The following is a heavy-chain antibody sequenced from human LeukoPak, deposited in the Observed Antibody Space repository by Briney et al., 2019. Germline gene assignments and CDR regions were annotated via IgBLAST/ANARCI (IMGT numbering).Heavy chain of an antibody. CDR3: ARQGGYFYGKYYFDY. Sequence: PSETLSLTCTVSGGSISTYYWAWIRQPPGKGLEWLGSIYTTGSTNYNPSLKSRVTISIDTSKSLFSLNLSSVTAADTAVYYCARQGGYFYGKYYFDYWGQGALVTVS. CDR2: IYTTGST. V-gene: IGHV4-4*09. CDR1: GGSISTYY. D-gene: IGHD3-22*01. J-gene: IGHJ4*02.